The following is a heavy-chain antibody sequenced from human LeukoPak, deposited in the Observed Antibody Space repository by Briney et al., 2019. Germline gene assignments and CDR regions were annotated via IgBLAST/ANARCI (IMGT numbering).Heavy chain of an antibody. CDR1: GYTFTDYY. V-gene: IGHV1-2*06. J-gene: IGHJ5*02. D-gene: IGHD6-13*01. CDR2: INPNSGVT. Sequence: GASVKVSCKASGYTFTDYYMHWVRQAPGQGLEWMGQINPNSGVTKYAERFQGRVTMTRDTSISTAYMELSRLRSDDAAVYYCARDPGIAAAVNSFDPWGQGTLVTVSS. CDR3: ARDPGIAAAVNSFDP.